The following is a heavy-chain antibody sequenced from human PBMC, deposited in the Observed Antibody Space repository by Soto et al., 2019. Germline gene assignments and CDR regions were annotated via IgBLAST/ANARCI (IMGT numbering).Heavy chain of an antibody. J-gene: IGHJ4*02. V-gene: IGHV4-34*01. CDR1: GGSFSGYY. D-gene: IGHD5-12*01. CDR3: ARDLGIYGGYYFDY. CDR2: INHSGST. Sequence: TLSLTCAVYGGSFSGYYWSWIRQPPGKGLEWIGEINHSGSTNYNPSLKSRVTISVDTSKNQFSLKLSSVTAADTAVYYCARDLGIYGGYYFDYWGQGTLVTVSS.